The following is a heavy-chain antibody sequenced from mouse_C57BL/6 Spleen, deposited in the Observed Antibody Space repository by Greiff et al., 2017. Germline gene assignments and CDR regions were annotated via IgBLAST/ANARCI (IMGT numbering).Heavy chain of an antibody. CDR2: IWWDDDK. D-gene: IGHD2-2*01. CDR1: GFSLSTFGMG. Sequence: QVTLNVSGPGLLQPSQTLSLSCSFSGFSLSTFGMGVGWIRQPSGKGLEWLAHIWWDDDKYYNPALKSRLTISKDTSKNQVYLKIAKVDTADTATYYCARIDGGPSTMVTTDAFAYWGQGTLVTVSA. V-gene: IGHV8-8*01. J-gene: IGHJ3*01. CDR3: ARIDGGPSTMVTTDAFAY.